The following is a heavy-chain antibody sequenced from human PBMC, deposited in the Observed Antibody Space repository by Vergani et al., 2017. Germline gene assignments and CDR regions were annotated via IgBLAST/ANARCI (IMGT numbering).Heavy chain of an antibody. CDR2: ISYDGSNK. Sequence: QVQLVESGGGVVQPGRSLRLSCAASGFTFSSYGMHWVRQAPGKGLEWVAVISYDGSNKYYADSVKGRFTISRDNSKNTLYLQMNSLRAEDTAVYYCSSGTGYDSSGYGFDYWGQGTLVTVSS. V-gene: IGHV3-30*03. D-gene: IGHD3-22*01. CDR3: SSGTGYDSSGYGFDY. J-gene: IGHJ4*02. CDR1: GFTFSSYG.